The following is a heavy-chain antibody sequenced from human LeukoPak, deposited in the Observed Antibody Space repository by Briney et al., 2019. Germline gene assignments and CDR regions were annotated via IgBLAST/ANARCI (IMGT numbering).Heavy chain of an antibody. D-gene: IGHD3-10*01. CDR3: ARDLRITMVRGVNEDY. CDR1: GFTFSSYS. Sequence: GGSLRLSCAASGFTFSSYSMNLVRQAPGKGLEWVSSISSSSSYIYYADSVKGRFTISRDNAKNSLYLQMNSLRAEDTAVYYCARDLRITMVRGVNEDYWGQGTLVTVSS. J-gene: IGHJ4*02. CDR2: ISSSSSYI. V-gene: IGHV3-21*01.